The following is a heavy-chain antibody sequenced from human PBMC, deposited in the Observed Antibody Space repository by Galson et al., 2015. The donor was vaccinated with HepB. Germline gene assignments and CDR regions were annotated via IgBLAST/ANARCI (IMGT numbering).Heavy chain of an antibody. CDR1: GFTFSDYY. V-gene: IGHV3-11*06. CDR3: ARGLRGYNIYPFDY. J-gene: IGHJ4*02. CDR2: ISSSSSYT. D-gene: IGHD5-24*01. Sequence: SLRLSCAVSGFTFSDYYMSWIRQAPGKGLEWVSYISSSSSYTNYADSVKGRFTISRDNAKNSLYLQMNSLRAEDTAVYYCARGLRGYNIYPFDYWGQGTLVTVSS.